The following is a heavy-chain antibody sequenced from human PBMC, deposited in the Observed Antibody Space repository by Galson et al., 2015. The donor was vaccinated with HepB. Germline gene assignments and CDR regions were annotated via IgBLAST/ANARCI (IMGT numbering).Heavy chain of an antibody. CDR3: AKKQYYDSSGYYYYYGMDV. Sequence: SLRLSCAASGFTFSSYAMHWVRQAPGKGLEYVSAISSNGGSTYYADSVKGRFTISRDNSKNTLYLQMSSLRAEDTAVYYCAKKQYYDSSGYYYYYGMDVWGQGTTVTVSS. CDR1: GFTFSSYA. D-gene: IGHD3-22*01. J-gene: IGHJ6*02. CDR2: ISSNGGST. V-gene: IGHV3-64D*06.